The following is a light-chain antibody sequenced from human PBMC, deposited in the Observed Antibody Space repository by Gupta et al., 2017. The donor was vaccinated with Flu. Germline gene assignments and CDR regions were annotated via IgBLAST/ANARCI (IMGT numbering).Light chain of an antibody. CDR1: SSNIRAGED. V-gene: IGLV1-40*01. J-gene: IGLJ2*01. CDR2: EST. Sequence: QSGLTQPPSVSGAPWHRVTISCTGSSSNIRAGEDVHWYQQLPATAPKFRTQESTNRHSGVPDRCSGSKSGTSAFITTTRLQAEDDSYYYCQYYDSSMRAVFGGGTKLTVL. CDR3: QYYDSSMRAV.